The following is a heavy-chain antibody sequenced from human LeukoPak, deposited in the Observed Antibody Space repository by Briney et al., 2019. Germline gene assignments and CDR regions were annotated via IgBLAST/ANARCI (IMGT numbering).Heavy chain of an antibody. CDR1: GYSFTSYW. CDR2: IYPGDSDT. Sequence: PGESLKISCKGSGYSFTSYWIGWVRQMPGKGLEWMGIIYPGDSDTRYSPSFQGQVTISADKSISTAYLQWSSLKASDTAMYYCARVKDSSGYYYYAFDIWGQGTMVTVSS. D-gene: IGHD3-22*01. CDR3: ARVKDSSGYYYYAFDI. V-gene: IGHV5-51*01. J-gene: IGHJ3*02.